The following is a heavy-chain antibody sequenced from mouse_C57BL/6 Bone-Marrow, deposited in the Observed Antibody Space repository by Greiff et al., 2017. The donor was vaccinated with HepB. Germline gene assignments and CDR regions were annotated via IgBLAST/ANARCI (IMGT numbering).Heavy chain of an antibody. J-gene: IGHJ3*01. CDR2: FFPGSGSI. Sequence: QVQLQQSGAELVKPGASVKLSCKASGYTFTEYTIHWVKQRSGQGLEWIGWFFPGSGSIKYNEKFKDKATLTADKSSSTVYMELSRLTSEDSAVYFCERNEDLGGSDGYPWFAYWGQGTLVTVSA. V-gene: IGHV1-62-2*01. CDR3: ERNEDLGGSDGYPWFAY. CDR1: GYTFTEYT. D-gene: IGHD2-3*01.